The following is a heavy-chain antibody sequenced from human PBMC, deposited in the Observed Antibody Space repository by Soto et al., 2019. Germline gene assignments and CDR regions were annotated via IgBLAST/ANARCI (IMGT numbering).Heavy chain of an antibody. CDR3: ARGYSGYLAWXDP. J-gene: IGHJ5*02. CDR2: INAGNGNT. Sequence: ASVKVSCKASGYTFTSYAMHWVRQAPGQRLEWMGWINAGNGNTKYSQKFQGRVTITRDTSASTAYMELSSLRSEDTAVYYCARGYSGYLAWXDPWGQGTLVTVSS. CDR1: GYTFTSYA. V-gene: IGHV1-3*01. D-gene: IGHD5-12*01.